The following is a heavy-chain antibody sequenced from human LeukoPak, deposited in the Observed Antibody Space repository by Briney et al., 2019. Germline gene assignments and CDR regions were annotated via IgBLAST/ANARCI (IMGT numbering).Heavy chain of an antibody. CDR2: IYTSEST. CDR3: ARGMYSSAWSFDY. D-gene: IGHD6-19*01. V-gene: IGHV4-4*07. CDR1: GGSISSYY. Sequence: PSKTLSLTCTVSGGSISSYYWSWIRQPAGKGLEWIGRIYTSESTNYNPSLKSRVTMSVDTSKNQFSLNLNSVTAADTAVYYCARGMYSSAWSFDYWGQGTLVTVSS. J-gene: IGHJ4*02.